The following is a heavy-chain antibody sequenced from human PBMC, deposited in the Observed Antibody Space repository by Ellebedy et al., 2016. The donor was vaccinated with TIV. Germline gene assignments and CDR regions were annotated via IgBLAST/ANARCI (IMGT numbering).Heavy chain of an antibody. J-gene: IGHJ6*02. CDR1: GGSFSGYY. CDR2: INHSRST. CDR3: ARAPGRVLTGYYKRSYGMDV. Sequence: SQTLSLTCAVYGGSFSGYYWSWIRQPPGKGLEWIGEINHSRSTNYSPSLKSRLTISVDTSKNQFSLKLSSVTAADTAVYYCARAPGRVLTGYYKRSYGMDVWGQGTTVTVSS. D-gene: IGHD3-9*01. V-gene: IGHV4-34*01.